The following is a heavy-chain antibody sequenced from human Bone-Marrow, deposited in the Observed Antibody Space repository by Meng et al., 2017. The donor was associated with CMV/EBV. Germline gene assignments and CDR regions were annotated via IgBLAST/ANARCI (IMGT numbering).Heavy chain of an antibody. CDR2: IYYSGST. D-gene: IGHD7-27*01. CDR3: ARILSGDSLAFDL. Sequence: SETPSLTCTVSGGSISSSSYYWGWIRQPPGKGLEWIGSIYYSGSTYYNPSLKSRVTISVDTSKNQFSLKLSSVTAADTAVYYCARILSGDSLAFDLWGPGTMVTVSS. V-gene: IGHV4-39*07. J-gene: IGHJ3*01. CDR1: GGSISSSSYY.